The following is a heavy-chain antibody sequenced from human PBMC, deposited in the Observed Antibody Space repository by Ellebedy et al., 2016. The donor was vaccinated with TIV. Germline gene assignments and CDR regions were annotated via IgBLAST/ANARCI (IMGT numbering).Heavy chain of an antibody. Sequence: GGSLRLXCAASGFTFSSYSMSWVRQAPGKGLDWVSSIGSPSIYIYYADSVRGRFTVSRDNAKNSLYLQMNGLRVEDTAMYYCVRTPTGYDPRHFDYWGQGTLVTVSS. V-gene: IGHV3-21*01. D-gene: IGHD5-12*01. CDR3: VRTPTGYDPRHFDY. CDR2: IGSPSIYI. CDR1: GFTFSSYS. J-gene: IGHJ4*02.